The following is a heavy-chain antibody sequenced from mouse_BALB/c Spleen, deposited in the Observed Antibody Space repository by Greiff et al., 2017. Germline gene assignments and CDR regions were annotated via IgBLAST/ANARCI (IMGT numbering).Heavy chain of an antibody. CDR1: GFTFSSYA. J-gene: IGHJ3*01. D-gene: IGHD2-4*01. CDR2: ISSGGST. V-gene: IGHV5-6-5*01. Sequence: EVHLVESGGGLVKPGGSLKLSCAASGFTFSSYAMSWVRQTPEKRLEWVASISSGGSTYYPDSVKGRFTISRDNARNILYLQMSSLRSEDTAMYYCARGDDYPFAYWGQGTLVTVSA. CDR3: ARGDDYPFAY.